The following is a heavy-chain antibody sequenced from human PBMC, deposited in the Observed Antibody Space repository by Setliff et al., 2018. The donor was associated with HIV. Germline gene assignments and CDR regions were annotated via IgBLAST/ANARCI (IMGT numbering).Heavy chain of an antibody. CDR2: ISNSGST. CDR1: GGSIRRGSYY. D-gene: IGHD6-19*01. CDR3: VRDPGYNSGWSGTSFDY. Sequence: KPSETLSLTCTVSGGSIRRGSYYWNWIRQPAGEGLEWIGHISNSGSTNYNPSLKNRVTLSMDTSKNQFSLKLRSVFAGDAVMYYCVRDPGYNSGWSGTSFDYWGRGTLVTVSS. V-gene: IGHV4-61*09. J-gene: IGHJ4*02.